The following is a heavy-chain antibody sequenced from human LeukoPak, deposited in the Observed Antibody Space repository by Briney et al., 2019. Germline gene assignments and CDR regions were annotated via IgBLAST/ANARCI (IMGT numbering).Heavy chain of an antibody. D-gene: IGHD3-22*01. CDR1: GFTFSNYA. CDR2: ISGNGGNT. J-gene: IGHJ4*02. Sequence: PGGSLRLSRAASGFTFSNYAMNWVRQAPGKGLEWVSTISGNGGNTYYADSVKGRFTISRDNAKNSLYLQMNSLRAEDTAVYYCARSSGYSRYYFDYWGQGTLVTVSS. V-gene: IGHV3-21*01. CDR3: ARSSGYSRYYFDY.